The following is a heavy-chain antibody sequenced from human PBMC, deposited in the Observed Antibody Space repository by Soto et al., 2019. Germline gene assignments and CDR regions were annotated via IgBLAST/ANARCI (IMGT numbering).Heavy chain of an antibody. CDR3: AKSTGGDYFNYYYGMDV. Sequence: GGSLRLSCAASGFTFDDYAMHWVRQAPGKGLEWVSGISWNSGSIGYADSVKGRFTISRDNAKNSLYPQMNSLRAEDTALYYCAKSTGGDYFNYYYGMDVWGQGTTVTVSS. J-gene: IGHJ6*02. CDR2: ISWNSGSI. D-gene: IGHD4-17*01. V-gene: IGHV3-9*01. CDR1: GFTFDDYA.